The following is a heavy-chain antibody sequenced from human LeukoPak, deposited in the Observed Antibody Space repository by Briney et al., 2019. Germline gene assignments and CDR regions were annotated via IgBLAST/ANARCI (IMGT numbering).Heavy chain of an antibody. Sequence: PGGSLRLSCAASGFTFDDYAMHWVRQAPGKGLEWVSGISWNSGSIGYADSVKGRFTISRDNAKNSLYLQMDSLRAEDTAVYYCARGSDYAILTGYLDYWGQGTLVTVSS. CDR1: GFTFDDYA. CDR2: ISWNSGSI. CDR3: ARGSDYAILTGYLDY. J-gene: IGHJ4*02. D-gene: IGHD3-9*01. V-gene: IGHV3-9*01.